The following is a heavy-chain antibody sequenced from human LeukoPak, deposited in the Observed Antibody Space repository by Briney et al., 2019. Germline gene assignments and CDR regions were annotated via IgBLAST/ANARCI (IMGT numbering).Heavy chain of an antibody. J-gene: IGHJ5*02. CDR2: IRSKANSYAT. CDR3: SRHQWEPKAGHWLDP. Sequence: SGGSLRLSCAASGFTFSGSAMHWVRQASGKGLEWVGRIRSKANSYATAYAASVKGRFTISRDDSKNTAYLQMSSLKTEDTAVYYCSRHQWEPKAGHWLDPWGQGTLVTVSS. D-gene: IGHD1-26*01. CDR1: GFTFSGSA. V-gene: IGHV3-73*01.